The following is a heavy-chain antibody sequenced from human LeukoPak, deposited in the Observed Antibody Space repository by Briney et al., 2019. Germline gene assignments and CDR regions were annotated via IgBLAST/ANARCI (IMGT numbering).Heavy chain of an antibody. D-gene: IGHD2-8*01. V-gene: IGHV4-34*01. CDR2: IYYSGST. Sequence: PSETLSLTCAAYAGSFSGYYWSWIRQPPGKGLEWIGSIYYSGSTYYNPSLKSRVTISVDTSKNQFSLKLSSVTAADTAVYYCAREGVPDAFDIWGQGTMVTVSS. CDR3: AREGVPDAFDI. J-gene: IGHJ3*02. CDR1: AGSFSGYY.